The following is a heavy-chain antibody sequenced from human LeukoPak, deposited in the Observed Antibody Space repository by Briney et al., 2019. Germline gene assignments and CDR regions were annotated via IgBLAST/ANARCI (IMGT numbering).Heavy chain of an antibody. D-gene: IGHD3-10*01. CDR2: IYYSGST. Sequence: SQTLSLTCTVSGGSISSGDYDWSWIRQPPGKGLEWIGYIYYSGSTYYNPSLKSRVTISVDTSKNQFSLKLSSVTAADTAVYYCAREVKYGSGPFGFAYSGQGTLVTVSS. J-gene: IGHJ4*02. CDR3: AREVKYGSGPFGFAY. CDR1: GGSISSGDYD. V-gene: IGHV4-30-4*08.